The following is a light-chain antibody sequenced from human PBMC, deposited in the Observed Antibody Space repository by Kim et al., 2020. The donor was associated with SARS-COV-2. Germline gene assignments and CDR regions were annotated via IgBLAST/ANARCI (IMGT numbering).Light chain of an antibody. Sequence: SPGERAALSSRASHSVRSSYLAWYQHKPGQAPRLLISGASSRATGIPDRFSGSGSGTDFTLTISSLEPEDFAVYYCQQYGSSPRTFGQGTKVDIK. CDR1: HSVRSSY. CDR3: QQYGSSPRT. CDR2: GAS. V-gene: IGKV3-20*01. J-gene: IGKJ1*01.